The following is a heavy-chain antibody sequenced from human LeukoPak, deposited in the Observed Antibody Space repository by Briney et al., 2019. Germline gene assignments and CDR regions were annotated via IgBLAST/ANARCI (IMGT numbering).Heavy chain of an antibody. CDR1: GFTFSSYA. J-gene: IGHJ4*02. D-gene: IGHD1-26*01. CDR3: ARSAGVGAIGY. CDR2: ISYDGSNK. V-gene: IGHV3-30*01. Sequence: GGSLRLSCAASGFTFSSYAMHWVRQAPGKGLEWVAVISYDGSNKYYADSVKGRFTISRDNSKNTLYLQMNSLRAEDTAVYYCARSAGVGAIGYWGQGTLVTVSS.